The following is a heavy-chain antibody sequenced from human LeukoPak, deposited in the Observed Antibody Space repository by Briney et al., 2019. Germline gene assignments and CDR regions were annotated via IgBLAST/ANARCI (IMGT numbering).Heavy chain of an antibody. CDR1: GYTFTTHW. Sequence: GESLKISCKGSGYTFTTHWIGWVRQMPGKGLEWMGIIYPGDADIKYSPSSQGQVTISADKSVTTAYLQWSSLKASDTAMYYCARSDYGGNSFDYWGQVTLVTVSS. D-gene: IGHD4-23*01. V-gene: IGHV5-51*01. CDR3: ARSDYGGNSFDY. CDR2: IYPGDADI. J-gene: IGHJ4*02.